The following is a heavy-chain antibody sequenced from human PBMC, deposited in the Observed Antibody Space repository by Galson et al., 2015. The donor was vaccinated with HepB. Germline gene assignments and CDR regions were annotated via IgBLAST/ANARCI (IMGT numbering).Heavy chain of an antibody. J-gene: IGHJ4*02. Sequence: SVKVSCKASGYTFTSYYMHWVRQAPGQGLEWMGIINLSGGSTSFAQKFQGRVTMTRDTSTSTVYMELSSLRSEDTAVYYCARAPERDGSSDYWGQGTLVTVSS. V-gene: IGHV1-46*01. CDR3: ARAPERDGSSDY. CDR1: GYTFTSYY. D-gene: IGHD2-15*01. CDR2: INLSGGST.